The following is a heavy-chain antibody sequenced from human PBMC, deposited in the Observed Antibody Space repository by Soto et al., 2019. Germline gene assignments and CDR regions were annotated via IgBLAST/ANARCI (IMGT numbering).Heavy chain of an antibody. CDR3: ARGGAARHLDS. J-gene: IGHJ5*01. V-gene: IGHV1-18*01. CDR1: GYTFTNFA. D-gene: IGHD6-6*01. Sequence: PWPSVKVSCKTSGYTFTNFALSWVRQAPGQGLEWIGFVSANNGFTHFAQKFQGRVSVKTDTSTNTVYLDLRSLSSDDTAVYYCARGGAARHLDSWGQGTPVTVS. CDR2: VSANNGFT.